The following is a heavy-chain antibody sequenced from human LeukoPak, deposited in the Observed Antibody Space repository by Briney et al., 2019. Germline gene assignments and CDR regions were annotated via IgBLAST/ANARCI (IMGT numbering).Heavy chain of an antibody. D-gene: IGHD2-15*01. J-gene: IGHJ4*02. CDR2: ISSSGSTI. V-gene: IGHV3-48*03. CDR3: ASRSPVVVVAGSTDY. CDR1: GFTFSSYE. Sequence: PGGSLRLYCAASGFTFSSYEMNWVRQAPGKGLEWVSYISSSGSTIYYADSVKGRFTISRDNAENSLYLQMNSLRAEDTAVYYCASRSPVVVVAGSTDYWGQGTLVTVS.